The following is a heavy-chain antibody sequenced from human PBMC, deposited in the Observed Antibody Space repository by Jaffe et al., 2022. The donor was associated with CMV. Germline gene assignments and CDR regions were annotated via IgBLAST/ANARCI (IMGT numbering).Heavy chain of an antibody. D-gene: IGHD1-26*01. J-gene: IGHJ4*02. CDR3: ARAPREDY. CDR1: GGSFSGYY. CDR2: INHSGST. Sequence: QVQLQQWGAGLLKPSETLSLTCAVYGGSFSGYYWSWIRQPPGKGLEWIGEINHSGSTNYNPSLKSRVTISVDTSKNQFSLKLSSVTAADTAVYYCARAPREDYWGQGTLVTVSS. V-gene: IGHV4-34*01.